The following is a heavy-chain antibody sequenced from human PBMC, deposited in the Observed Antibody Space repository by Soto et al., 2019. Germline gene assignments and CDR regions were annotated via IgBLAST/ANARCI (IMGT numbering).Heavy chain of an antibody. CDR3: AKDRGYCDSSSCYLGHAFDI. D-gene: IGHD2-2*01. V-gene: IGHV3-30*18. J-gene: IGHJ3*02. Sequence: QVHLVESGGGVVQPGRSLRLSCAASGFTFSTFGIHWVRQAPGKGLEWVAVISHDGRSKFYGDSVKGRFTISRDNPKNTLSLEMNSLRAEDTAVYYCAKDRGYCDSSSCYLGHAFDIWGQGTMVSVSS. CDR2: ISHDGRSK. CDR1: GFTFSTFG.